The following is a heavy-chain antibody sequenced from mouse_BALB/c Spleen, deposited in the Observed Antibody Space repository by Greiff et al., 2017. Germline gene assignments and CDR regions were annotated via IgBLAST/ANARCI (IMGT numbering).Heavy chain of an antibody. CDR1: GYSITSDYA. D-gene: IGHD1-1*01. Sequence: DVKLQESGPGLVKPSQSLSLTCTVTGYSITSDYAWNWIRQFPGNKLEWMGYISYSGSTSYNPSLKSRISITRDTSKNQFFLQLNSVTTEDTATYYCASYEAMDYWGQGTSVTVSS. CDR3: ASYEAMDY. CDR2: ISYSGST. J-gene: IGHJ4*01. V-gene: IGHV3-2*02.